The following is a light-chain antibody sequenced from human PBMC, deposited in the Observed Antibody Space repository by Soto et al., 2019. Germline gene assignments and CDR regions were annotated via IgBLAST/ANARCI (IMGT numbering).Light chain of an antibody. V-gene: IGKV3-11*01. CDR2: DAS. Sequence: LTQSPATLSLSPGERATLSCRASQSVSSYLAWYQQKPGQAPRLLIYDASNRATGIPARFSGSGSGTDFTLTISSLEPEDFAVYYCQQRSNWPITFGQGTRLEI. J-gene: IGKJ5*01. CDR1: QSVSSY. CDR3: QQRSNWPIT.